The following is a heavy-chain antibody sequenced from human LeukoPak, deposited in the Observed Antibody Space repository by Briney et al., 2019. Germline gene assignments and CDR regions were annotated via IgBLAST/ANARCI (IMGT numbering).Heavy chain of an antibody. CDR1: GGSFSGYY. CDR2: INHSGST. V-gene: IGHV4-34*01. D-gene: IGHD5-24*01. J-gene: IGHJ4*02. CDR3: ARGGYSFPLGY. Sequence: SETLSLTCAVYGGSFSGYYWSWIRQPPGKGLEWIGEINHSGSTNYNPSLKSRVTISVDTSKNQFSLKLSSVTAADTAVYYCARGGYSFPLGYWGQGTLVTVSS.